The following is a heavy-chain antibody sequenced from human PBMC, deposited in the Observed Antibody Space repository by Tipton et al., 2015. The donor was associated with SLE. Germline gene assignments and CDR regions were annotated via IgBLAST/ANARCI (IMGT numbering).Heavy chain of an antibody. D-gene: IGHD3-3*02. J-gene: IGHJ4*02. CDR1: GFTFSRYD. Sequence: SLRLSCAASGFTFSRYDMHWVRQATGKGLEWVSSIGTTDDKHYADSVKGRFTIFREDAKNSLYLQMNSLGAGDTAVYYCARDRLGWHFWGQGILVTVSS. CDR3: ARDRLGWHF. CDR2: IGTTDDK. V-gene: IGHV3-13*01.